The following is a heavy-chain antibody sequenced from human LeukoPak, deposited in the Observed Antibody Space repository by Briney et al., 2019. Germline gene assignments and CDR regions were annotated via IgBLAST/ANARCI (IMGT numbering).Heavy chain of an antibody. D-gene: IGHD3-22*01. CDR2: INPNSGGT. Sequence: ASVKVSCKASGYTFTGYYMHWVRQAPGQGLEWMGRINPNSGGTNYAQKFQGRVTMTRDTSISTAYMELSRLRYDDTAVYYCARDLDYYDSSGYYYDAFDIWGQGTMVTVSS. CDR1: GYTFTGYY. J-gene: IGHJ3*02. V-gene: IGHV1-2*06. CDR3: ARDLDYYDSSGYYYDAFDI.